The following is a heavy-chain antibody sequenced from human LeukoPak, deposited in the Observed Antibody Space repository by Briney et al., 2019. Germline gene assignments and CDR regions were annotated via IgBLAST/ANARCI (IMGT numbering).Heavy chain of an antibody. J-gene: IGHJ5*02. D-gene: IGHD3-10*01. Sequence: SETLSLTCTVSGGSISSHYWSWIRQPPGKGLEWIVYIYYSGSTNYNPSLKSRVTISVDTSKNQFSLKLSSVTAADTAVYYCARGQKVRGVIRWFDPWGQGTLVTVSS. V-gene: IGHV4-59*11. CDR2: IYYSGST. CDR1: GGSISSHY. CDR3: ARGQKVRGVIRWFDP.